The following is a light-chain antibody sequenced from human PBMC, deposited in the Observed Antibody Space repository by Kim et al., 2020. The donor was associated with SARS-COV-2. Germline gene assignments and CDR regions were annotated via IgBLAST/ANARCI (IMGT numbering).Light chain of an antibody. CDR3: QHSYSSSPYT. J-gene: IGKJ2*01. CDR1: QSINNW. V-gene: IGKV1-5*03. Sequence: ASVGDRVTITCRASQSINNWLAWYQQKPGKAPKLLIYRASSLENGVPSRFSGSRSGTEFTLTISNLQPDDFATYYCQHSYSSSPYTFGQGTKLEI. CDR2: RAS.